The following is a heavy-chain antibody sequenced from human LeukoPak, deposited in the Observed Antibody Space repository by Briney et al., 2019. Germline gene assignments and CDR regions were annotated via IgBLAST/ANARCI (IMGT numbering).Heavy chain of an antibody. CDR1: GGSFRGYY. D-gene: IGHD2-2*01. J-gene: IGHJ4*02. CDR3: ARDLSTRPYYFDY. Sequence: SETLSLTCAVYGGSFRGYYRSCIRQPPGKGLEWIGEINHSGSTNYNPSIKSRITISVDRSKNQFSLKLSSVTAADTAVYYCARDLSTRPYYFDYWGQGTLVTVSS. CDR2: INHSGST. V-gene: IGHV4-34*01.